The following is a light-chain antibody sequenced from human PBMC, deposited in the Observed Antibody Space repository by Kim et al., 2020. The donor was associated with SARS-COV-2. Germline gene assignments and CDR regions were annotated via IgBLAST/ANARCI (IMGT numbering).Light chain of an antibody. J-gene: IGLJ2*01. CDR1: KLGVKY. CDR3: QAWDSSTWV. CDR2: QDI. Sequence: SVSPGQTATLTCSGDKLGVKYACWYQQKPGQSPLLVIYQDIQRPSGIPEPFSGSNAGNTATLTISGTQAMDEADYYCQAWDSSTWVFGGGTQLTVL. V-gene: IGLV3-1*01.